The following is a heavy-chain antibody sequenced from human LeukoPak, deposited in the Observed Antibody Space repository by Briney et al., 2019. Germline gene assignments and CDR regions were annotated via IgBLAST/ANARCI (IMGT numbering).Heavy chain of an antibody. CDR2: IRPEGTTT. V-gene: IGHV3-74*03. CDR1: GFTFSSYW. Sequence: PWGSLRLSCAASGFTFSSYWMHWVRQSPGKGLVWVARIRPEGTTTAYAHSVYGPSTLSRVNATNTLFLQMNSLSAEDTAVYYCARDLAWILFDYWGQGTLVTVSS. D-gene: IGHD2-2*03. J-gene: IGHJ4*02. CDR3: ARDLAWILFDY.